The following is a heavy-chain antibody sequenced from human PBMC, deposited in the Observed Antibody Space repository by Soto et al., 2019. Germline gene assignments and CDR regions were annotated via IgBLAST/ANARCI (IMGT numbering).Heavy chain of an antibody. J-gene: IGHJ4*02. V-gene: IGHV4-31*03. CDR1: GGSISSGGYY. CDR2: IYSSRST. CDR3: ARSLPDYDFWSGPDY. D-gene: IGHD3-3*01. Sequence: QVQLQESGPGLVKPSQTLSLTCTVSGGSISSGGYYWSWIRQHPGKGLEWIGYIYSSRSTYYNPSRKSRVTISVDTSKNQFYLKLSSVTAADTAVYYCARSLPDYDFWSGPDYWGQGTLVTVSS.